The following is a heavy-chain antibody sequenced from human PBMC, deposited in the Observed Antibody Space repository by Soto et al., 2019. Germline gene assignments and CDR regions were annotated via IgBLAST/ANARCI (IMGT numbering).Heavy chain of an antibody. D-gene: IGHD6-19*01. CDR1: GGSISSSSYY. Sequence: PSETLSLTCSVSGGSISSSSYYWGWIRQPPGKGLEWIGSIYYSGSIYYNPSLKSRVTISVDTSKNQFSLKLSSVTAAETAVYYCARQSSGWYNGSDPWGQGTLVTVSS. J-gene: IGHJ5*02. CDR2: IYYSGSI. CDR3: ARQSSGWYNGSDP. V-gene: IGHV4-39*01.